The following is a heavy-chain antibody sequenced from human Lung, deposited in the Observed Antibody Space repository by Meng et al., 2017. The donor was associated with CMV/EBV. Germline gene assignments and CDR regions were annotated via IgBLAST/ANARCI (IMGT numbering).Heavy chain of an antibody. D-gene: IGHD6-19*01. CDR1: GLTFSSHP. Sequence: GESLKISCVASGLTFSSHPMTWVRQAPGKGLEWVSSISGSSGSTYSADSVQGRFTISRDNSKNTLYLQMSALRDEDTALYYCARGEPVADKNWFDRWGQGTLVTVSS. CDR3: ARGEPVADKNWFDR. J-gene: IGHJ5*02. V-gene: IGHV3-23*01. CDR2: ISGSSGST.